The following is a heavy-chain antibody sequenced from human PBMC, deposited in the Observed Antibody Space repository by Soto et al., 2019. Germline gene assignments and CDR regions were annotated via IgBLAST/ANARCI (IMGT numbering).Heavy chain of an antibody. V-gene: IGHV4-31*03. CDR2: IYDSGST. J-gene: IGHJ6*02. Sequence: QVQLQQSGPGLVKPSQTLSLTCTVSGGSISGGGYYWSWIRQHPGKGLEWIGYIYDSGSTYYNQSLKSRVIISLATSKNQFSLKLSSVTAADTAVYYCARGTEAAFYNYGMDVWGQGTTVTVSS. CDR1: GGSISGGGYY. D-gene: IGHD1-1*01. CDR3: ARGTEAAFYNYGMDV.